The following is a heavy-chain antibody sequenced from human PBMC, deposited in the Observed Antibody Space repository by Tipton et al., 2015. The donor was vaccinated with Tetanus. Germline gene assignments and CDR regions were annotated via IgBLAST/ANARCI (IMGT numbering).Heavy chain of an antibody. J-gene: IGHJ6*02. Sequence: TLSLTCSFFGGSSSNYYWSWIRQPPGKGLEWIGEISHSGSTSYNVSLKSRVSISADRPKNQFSLRLSSVTAADTAVYYCARHGGRLAYYYYGMDVWGQGTTVTVSS. CDR1: GGSSSNYY. D-gene: IGHD3-16*01. V-gene: IGHV4-34*01. CDR3: ARHGGRLAYYYYGMDV. CDR2: ISHSGST.